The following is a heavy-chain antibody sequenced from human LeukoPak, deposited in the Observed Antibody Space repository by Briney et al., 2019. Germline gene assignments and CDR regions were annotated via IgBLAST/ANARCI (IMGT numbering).Heavy chain of an antibody. D-gene: IGHD5-18*01. V-gene: IGHV4-34*01. Sequence: PSGTLSLTCAVYGGSFSGYYWSWIRQPPGKGLEWIGEINHSGSTNYNPSLKSRVTISVDTSKNQFSLKLSSVTAADTAVYYCARERARGYSYGLNFDYWGQGTLVTVSS. CDR1: GGSFSGYY. J-gene: IGHJ4*02. CDR3: ARERARGYSYGLNFDY. CDR2: INHSGST.